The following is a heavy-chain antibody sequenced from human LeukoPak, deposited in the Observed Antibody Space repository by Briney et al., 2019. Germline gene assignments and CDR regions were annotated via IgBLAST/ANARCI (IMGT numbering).Heavy chain of an antibody. J-gene: IGHJ4*02. D-gene: IGHD1-26*01. CDR2: TYYRSKWYN. CDR1: GDSVSSNSAA. CDR3: ARDKGDQVGVSFDY. V-gene: IGHV6-1*01. Sequence: SQTLSLTCAISGDSVSSNSAAWNWIRQSPSRGLEWRGRTYYRSKWYNDYAVSVKSRITINPDTSKNQFSLQLNSVTPEDTAVYYCARDKGDQVGVSFDYWGQGTLVTVSS.